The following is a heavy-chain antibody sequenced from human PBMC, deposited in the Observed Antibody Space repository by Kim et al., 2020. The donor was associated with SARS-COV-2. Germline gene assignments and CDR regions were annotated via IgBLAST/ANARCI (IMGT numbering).Heavy chain of an antibody. J-gene: IGHJ4*02. D-gene: IGHD1-26*01. V-gene: IGHV4-4*09. CDR3: AGTARGANFDY. Sequence: NTNPTLSSRVTISVDPSQNQCSLKLSSVTAADTAVYYCAGTARGANFDYWGRGALVTVSS.